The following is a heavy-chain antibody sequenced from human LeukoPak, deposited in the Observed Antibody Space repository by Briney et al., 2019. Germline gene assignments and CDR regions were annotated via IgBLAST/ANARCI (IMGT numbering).Heavy chain of an antibody. CDR1: GGIFTSYA. J-gene: IGHJ6*03. Sequence: SVKVSCKASGGIFTSYAISWVRQAPGQGLEWMGRIIPVFGTTISAQNFQGRVTITADESTSTAYMELNSLRSEDTAVYYCARGRGCSANMDVWGKGTTVTVSS. CDR2: IIPVFGTT. D-gene: IGHD6-25*01. CDR3: ARGRGCSANMDV. V-gene: IGHV1-69*15.